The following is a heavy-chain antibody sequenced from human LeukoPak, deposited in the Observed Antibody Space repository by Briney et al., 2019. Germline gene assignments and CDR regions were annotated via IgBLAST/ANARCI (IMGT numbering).Heavy chain of an antibody. CDR3: ARGVSYCSSTSCFFPR. CDR1: GFTFSSYG. D-gene: IGHD2-2*01. Sequence: GGSLRLSCAASGFTFSSYGMHWVRQAPGKGLEWVAVISPDESNKYYADSVKGRFRISRDNSKKMLYLQMNSLRAEDTAVYYCARGVSYCSSTSCFFPRWGQGTLVTVSS. J-gene: IGHJ4*02. CDR2: ISPDESNK. V-gene: IGHV3-30*03.